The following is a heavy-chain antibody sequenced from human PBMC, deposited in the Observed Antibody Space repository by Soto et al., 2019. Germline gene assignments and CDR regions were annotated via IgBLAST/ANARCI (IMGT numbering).Heavy chain of an antibody. Sequence: ASVKVSCKASGYTFTGYYMHWVRQAPGQGLEWMGWINPNSGGTNYAQKFQGRVTMTRDTSISTAYMELSRLRSDDTAVYCCARDRDIVATIWFDPWGQGTLVTVSS. D-gene: IGHD5-12*01. CDR3: ARDRDIVATIWFDP. CDR2: INPNSGGT. J-gene: IGHJ5*02. CDR1: GYTFTGYY. V-gene: IGHV1-2*02.